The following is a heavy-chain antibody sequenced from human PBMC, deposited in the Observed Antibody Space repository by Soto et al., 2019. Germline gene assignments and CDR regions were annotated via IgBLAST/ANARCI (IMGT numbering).Heavy chain of an antibody. J-gene: IGHJ6*02. CDR1: GFTFSSYE. V-gene: IGHV3-48*03. D-gene: IGHD3-3*01. CDR2: ISSSGDTT. Sequence: VGSLRLSCAASGFTFSSYEMNWVRQAPGKGLEWVSYISSSGDTTHYAAPVKGRFTISRDIAKNSLSLQMNSLRAEDTAVYYCTAVRLWEWSSAGAYFYYYGMDVWGQGTRVTVSS. CDR3: TAVRLWEWSSAGAYFYYYGMDV.